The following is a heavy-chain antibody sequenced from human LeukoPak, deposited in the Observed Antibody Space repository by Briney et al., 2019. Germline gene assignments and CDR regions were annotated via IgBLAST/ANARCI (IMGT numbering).Heavy chain of an antibody. D-gene: IGHD2-2*01. V-gene: IGHV3-23*01. CDR2: ISGSGGST. CDR1: GFTFSSYA. Sequence: GGSLRLSCAASGFTFSSYAMSWVRQAPGKGLEWVSGISGSGGSTYYADSVKGRFTISRDNTKNTLYLQMNSLRAEDTAVYYCAKAGVCSSTSCLHGLSDYWGQGTLVTVSS. CDR3: AKAGVCSSTSCLHGLSDY. J-gene: IGHJ4*02.